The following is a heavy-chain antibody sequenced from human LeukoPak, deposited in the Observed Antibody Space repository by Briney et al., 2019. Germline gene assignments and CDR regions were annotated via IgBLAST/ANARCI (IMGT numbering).Heavy chain of an antibody. D-gene: IGHD3-10*01. V-gene: IGHV3-30-3*01. J-gene: IGHJ4*02. CDR2: TSSDLNVK. CDR3: AREGYYGSGSPPSLYFDY. CDR1: GFTFRNYV. Sequence: GGSLRLSCAASGFTFRNYVIHWVRQAPGKGLEWVAVTSSDLNVKLYADSVKGRFTISRDNSRSTLYLQMNSLRPEDTAIYYCAREGYYGSGSPPSLYFDYWGQGTLVTVSP.